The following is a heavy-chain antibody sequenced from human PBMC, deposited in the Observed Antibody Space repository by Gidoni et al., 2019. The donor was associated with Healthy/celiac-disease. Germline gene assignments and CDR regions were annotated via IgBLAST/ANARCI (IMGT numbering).Heavy chain of an antibody. CDR1: GFTFSSYA. Sequence: EVQLLESGGGLVQPGGSLRLSCAAPGFTFSSYAMRGVRQAPGKGLGWVSAISGSGGSTYYADSVKGRFTISRDNSKNTLYLQMNSLRAEDTAVYYCAKGEQWLVAAEYFQHWGQGTLVTVSS. D-gene: IGHD6-19*01. V-gene: IGHV3-23*01. J-gene: IGHJ1*01. CDR3: AKGEQWLVAAEYFQH. CDR2: ISGSGGST.